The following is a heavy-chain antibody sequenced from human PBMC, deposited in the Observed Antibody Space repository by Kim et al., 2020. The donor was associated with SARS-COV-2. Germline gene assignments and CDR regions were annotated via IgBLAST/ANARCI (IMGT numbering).Heavy chain of an antibody. V-gene: IGHV3-33*06. J-gene: IGHJ3*02. Sequence: GGSLRLSCAASGFTFSSYGMHWVRQAPGKGLEWVAVIWYDGSNKYYADSVKGRFTISRDNSNNTLYLQMNSLRAEDTAVYYFAKSTVTTHDAFDIWGQGT. CDR3: AKSTVTTHDAFDI. CDR1: GFTFSSYG. CDR2: IWYDGSNK. D-gene: IGHD4-17*01.